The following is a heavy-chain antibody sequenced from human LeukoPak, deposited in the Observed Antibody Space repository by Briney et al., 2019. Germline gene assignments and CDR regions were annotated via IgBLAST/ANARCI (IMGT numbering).Heavy chain of an antibody. CDR2: FDPEDGET. Sequence: ASVKVSCKVSGYTLTELSMHWARQAPGKGLEWMGGFDPEDGETIYAQKFQGRVTMTEDTSTDTAYMELSSLRSEDTAVYYCATGPQSELLWFGELWGWGQGTLVTVSS. J-gene: IGHJ4*02. D-gene: IGHD3-10*01. V-gene: IGHV1-24*01. CDR3: ATGPQSELLWFGELWG. CDR1: GYTLTELS.